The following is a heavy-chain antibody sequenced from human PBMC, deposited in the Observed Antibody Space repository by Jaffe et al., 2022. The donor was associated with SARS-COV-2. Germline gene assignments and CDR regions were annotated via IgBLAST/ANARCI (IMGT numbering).Heavy chain of an antibody. Sequence: EVQLVESGGGLVKPGGSLRLSCAASGFTFSSYSMNWVRQAPGKGLEWVSSISSSSSYIYYADSVKGRFTISRDNAKNSLYLQMNSLRAEDTAVYYCARDGYCSGGSCYAPRERVYYGMDVWGQGTTVTVSS. CDR2: ISSSSSYI. CDR3: ARDGYCSGGSCYAPRERVYYGMDV. CDR1: GFTFSSYS. V-gene: IGHV3-21*01. J-gene: IGHJ6*02. D-gene: IGHD2-15*01.